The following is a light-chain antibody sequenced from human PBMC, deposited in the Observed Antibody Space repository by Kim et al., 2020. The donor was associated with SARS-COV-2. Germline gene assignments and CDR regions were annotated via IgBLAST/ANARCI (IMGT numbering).Light chain of an antibody. CDR1: EDVSDY. CDR2: DAA. Sequence: SASVGDRVTITCQASEDVSDYFNWYHQKPGEAPKFLIRDAANLESGVPSRFSRGGYGTEFSLTISSVQPEDMGTYYCRQYDAPPFTFGQGTRLEIK. CDR3: RQYDAPPFT. J-gene: IGKJ5*01. V-gene: IGKV1-33*01.